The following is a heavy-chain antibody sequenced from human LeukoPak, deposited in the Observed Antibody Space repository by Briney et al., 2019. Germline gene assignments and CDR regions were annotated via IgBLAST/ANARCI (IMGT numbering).Heavy chain of an antibody. V-gene: IGHV4-39*01. CDR1: GGSISSSSYY. J-gene: IGHJ4*02. CDR2: IYYSGST. D-gene: IGHD6-13*01. CDR3: ARLLSYSSSFDY. Sequence: SETLSLTCTVSGGSISSSSYYWGWIRQPPGKGLEWIGSIYYSGSTYYNPSLKSRVTISVDTSKNQFSLKLSSVTAADTAVYYCARLLSYSSSFDYWGQGTLVTVSS.